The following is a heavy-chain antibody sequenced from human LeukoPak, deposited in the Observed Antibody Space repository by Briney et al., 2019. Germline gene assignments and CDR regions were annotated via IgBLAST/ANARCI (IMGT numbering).Heavy chain of an antibody. V-gene: IGHV1-2*02. J-gene: IGHJ5*02. Sequence: GASVKVSCKASGYTFTGYYMHWVRQAPGQGLEWMGWINPNSGGTNYAQKFQGRVTMTRGTSISTAYMELSRLRSDDTAVYYCARVVPAAFGVDPWGQGTLVTVSS. D-gene: IGHD2-2*01. CDR2: INPNSGGT. CDR3: ARVVPAAFGVDP. CDR1: GYTFTGYY.